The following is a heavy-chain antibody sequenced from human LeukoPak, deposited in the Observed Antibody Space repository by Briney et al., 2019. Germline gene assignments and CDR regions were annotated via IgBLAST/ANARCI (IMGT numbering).Heavy chain of an antibody. CDR1: GGPFSGYF. J-gene: IGHJ4*02. CDR3: ARRYYYNLGSFPFDF. V-gene: IGHV4-34*01. CDR2: IHNSGTT. D-gene: IGHD3-10*01. Sequence: PSETLSLTCAVSGGPFSGYFWSWIRQPPGKGLERIGEIHNSGTTNYNPSLNSRVTISEDTSKNQFYLNLSSVTAADTAVYYCARRYYYNLGSFPFDFWGQGTLVAVSS.